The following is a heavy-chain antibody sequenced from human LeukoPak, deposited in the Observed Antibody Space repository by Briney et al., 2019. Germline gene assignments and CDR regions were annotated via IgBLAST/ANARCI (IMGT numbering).Heavy chain of an antibody. CDR3: ARAGTNLGDYDY. CDR1: GYSISSGHY. J-gene: IGHJ4*02. Sequence: SETLSLTCTVSGYSISSGHYWAWIRQSPEKGLECIATMFHSGSTYYNPSLKSRVTTSVDTSKNEFSLNLSFVTAADTAVYYCARAGTNLGDYDYWGQGTLVTVSS. CDR2: MFHSGST. V-gene: IGHV4-38-2*02. D-gene: IGHD4-17*01.